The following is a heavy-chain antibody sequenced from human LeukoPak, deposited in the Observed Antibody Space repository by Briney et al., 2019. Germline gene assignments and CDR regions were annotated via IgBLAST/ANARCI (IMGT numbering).Heavy chain of an antibody. CDR2: IKQDGSEK. Sequence: GKGLEWVANIKQDGSEKYYVDSVKGRFTISRDNAKNSLYLQMNSLRAEDTAVYYCARAMDVWGQGTTVTVSS. J-gene: IGHJ6*02. V-gene: IGHV3-7*03. CDR3: ARAMDV.